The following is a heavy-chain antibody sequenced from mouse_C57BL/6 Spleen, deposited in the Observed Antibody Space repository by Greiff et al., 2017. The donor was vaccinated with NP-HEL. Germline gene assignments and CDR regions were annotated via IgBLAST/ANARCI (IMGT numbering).Heavy chain of an antibody. J-gene: IGHJ2*01. CDR3: ARAPNFDY. Sequence: QVQLQQPGAELVKPGASVKLSCKASGYTFTSYWMQWVKQRPGQGLEWIGVIDPSSSYTNYNPKFEGKATLTADTSSSTAYMQLSSLTSEDSAVYYCARAPNFDYWGQGTTLTVSS. CDR1: GYTFTSYW. V-gene: IGHV1-50*01. CDR2: IDPSSSYT.